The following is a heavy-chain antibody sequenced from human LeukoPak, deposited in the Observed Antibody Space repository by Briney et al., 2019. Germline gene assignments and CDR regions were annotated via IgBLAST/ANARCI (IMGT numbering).Heavy chain of an antibody. D-gene: IGHD2-2*01. CDR3: ARGGRIVVVPAARRFDP. CDR1: GGSFSGYY. Sequence: PSETLSLTCAVYGGSFSGYYWSWIRQPPGKGLEWIGEINHSGSTNHNPSLKSRVTISVDTSKNQFSLKLSSVPAADTAVYYCARGGRIVVVPAARRFDPWGQGTLVTVSS. CDR2: INHSGST. J-gene: IGHJ5*02. V-gene: IGHV4-34*01.